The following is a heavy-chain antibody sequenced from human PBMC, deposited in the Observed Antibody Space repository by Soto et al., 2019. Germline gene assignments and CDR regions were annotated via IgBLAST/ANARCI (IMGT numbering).Heavy chain of an antibody. CDR2: IKQDGSEK. CDR3: ARDLGVLNYYFDY. D-gene: IGHD2-8*01. Sequence: GGSQRLSCAASGFTFRSYWRSWVRQAPGKGLEWVANIKQDGSEKYYVDSVKGRFTISRDNAKNSLYLQMNSLRAEDTAVYYCARDLGVLNYYFDYWGQGTLVTVSS. CDR1: GFTFRSYW. V-gene: IGHV3-7*01. J-gene: IGHJ4*02.